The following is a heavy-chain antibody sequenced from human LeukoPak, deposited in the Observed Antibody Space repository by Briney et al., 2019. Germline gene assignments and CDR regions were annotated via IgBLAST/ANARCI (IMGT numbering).Heavy chain of an antibody. V-gene: IGHV3-30*04. CDR3: ARDSNSGYDVWGYYYYYYMDV. J-gene: IGHJ6*03. CDR2: ISYDGSNK. CDR1: GFTFSSYA. D-gene: IGHD5-12*01. Sequence: GGSLRLSCAASGFTFSSYAMHWVRQAPGKGLEWVAIISYDGSNKYYADSVKGRFIVSRDNSKNTLYLQMNSLRAEDTAVYYCARDSNSGYDVWGYYYYYYMDVWGKGTTVTVSS.